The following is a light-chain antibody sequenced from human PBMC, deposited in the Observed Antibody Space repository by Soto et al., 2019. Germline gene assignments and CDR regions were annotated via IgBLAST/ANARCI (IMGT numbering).Light chain of an antibody. CDR2: DVN. J-gene: IGLJ1*01. V-gene: IGLV2-11*01. CDR1: NTDIGTYNY. Sequence: LTQPRSVSGSPGQSVTISCTGTNTDIGTYNYVSWYQQHPGKAPKLMIYDVNKRPSGVPDRFSGSKSGNTASLTISGLQAEDEADYYCCSYAGRYIYVFGTGTKVTVL. CDR3: CSYAGRYIYV.